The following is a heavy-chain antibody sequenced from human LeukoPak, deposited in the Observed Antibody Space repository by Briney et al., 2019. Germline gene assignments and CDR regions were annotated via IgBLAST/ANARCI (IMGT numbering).Heavy chain of an antibody. CDR3: GRGRKPTGPEIFGDYYYYYYMDV. D-gene: IGHD3-16*01. V-gene: IGHV1-8*03. CDR2: MNPNSGNT. CDR1: GYTFTSYD. Sequence: PGASVKVSCKASGYTFTSYDINWVRQATGQGLEWMGWMNPNSGNTGYAQKFQGRVTITRNTSISTAYMELSSLRSEDTAVYYCGRGRKPTGPEIFGDYYYYYYMDVWGKGTTVTVSS. J-gene: IGHJ6*03.